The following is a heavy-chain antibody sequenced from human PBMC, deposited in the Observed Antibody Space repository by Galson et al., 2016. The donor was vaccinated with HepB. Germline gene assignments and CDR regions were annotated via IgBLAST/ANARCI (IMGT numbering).Heavy chain of an antibody. J-gene: IGHJ6*02. CDR1: GFTFSNAW. Sequence: SLRLSCAASGFTFSNAWMSWVRQAPGKGLEWVGRIKSEAYGGTADYAAPVKGRFTISRDNSKNTVYLYMNSLRAEDTAVFYCARDPGRDDGMDVWGQGTTVTVSS. V-gene: IGHV3-15*01. CDR3: ARDPGRDDGMDV. CDR2: IKSEAYGGTA. D-gene: IGHD3-10*01.